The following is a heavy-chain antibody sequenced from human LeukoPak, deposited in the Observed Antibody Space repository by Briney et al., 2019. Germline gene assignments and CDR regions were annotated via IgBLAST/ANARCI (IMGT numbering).Heavy chain of an antibody. CDR3: ARGARQQLDPNWFDP. V-gene: IGHV1-18*01. CDR1: GYTFTNYG. CDR2: ISGYNGNT. J-gene: IGHJ5*02. Sequence: ASVKVSCKASGYTFTNYGIIWVRQAPGQGLEWMGWISGYNGNTNYAQNFQGRVTMTTDTSTSTAYMELRSLRSDDTAVYYCARGARQQLDPNWFDPWGQGTLVTVSS. D-gene: IGHD6-13*01.